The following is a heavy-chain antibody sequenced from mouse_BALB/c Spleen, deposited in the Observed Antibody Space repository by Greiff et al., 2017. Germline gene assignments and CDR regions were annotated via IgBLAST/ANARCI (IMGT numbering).Heavy chain of an antibody. CDR1: GFNIKDTY. V-gene: IGHV14-3*02. CDR3: PTGLGAY. D-gene: IGHD2-4*01. CDR2: IDPANGNT. Sequence: VQLQQSGAELVKPGASVKLSCTASGFNIKDTYMHWVKQRPEQGLEWIGRIDPANGNTKYDPRFQGKATITADTSSNTAYLQLSSLTSEDTAVYYCPTGLGAYWGQGTLVTVSA. J-gene: IGHJ3*01.